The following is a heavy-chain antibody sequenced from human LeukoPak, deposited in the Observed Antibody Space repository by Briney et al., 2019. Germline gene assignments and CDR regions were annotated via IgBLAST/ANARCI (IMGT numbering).Heavy chain of an antibody. CDR2: VNSDGSTT. D-gene: IGHD6-13*01. V-gene: IGHV3-74*01. CDR3: VRGGIIARKYLQH. J-gene: IGHJ1*01. CDR1: GFTFSTYW. Sequence: GGSLRLSCAASGFTFSTYWMHWVRQAPGKGLVWVSRVNSDGSTTIYADSVKGRFTISRDNAKNALYLQMNSLRAEDTAVYYCVRGGIIARKYLQHWGQGTLVTVSS.